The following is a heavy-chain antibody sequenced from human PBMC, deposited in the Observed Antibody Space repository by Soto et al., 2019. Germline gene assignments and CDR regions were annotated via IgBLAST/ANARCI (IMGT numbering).Heavy chain of an antibody. Sequence: ETLSLTCAVYGGSFSGYYWSWIRQPPGKGLEWIGEINHSGSTNYNPSLKSRVTISVDTSKNQFSLKLSSVTAADTAVYYCARVDTAMVSIDYWGQGTLVTVSS. J-gene: IGHJ4*02. V-gene: IGHV4-34*01. CDR1: GGSFSGYY. CDR2: INHSGST. D-gene: IGHD5-18*01. CDR3: ARVDTAMVSIDY.